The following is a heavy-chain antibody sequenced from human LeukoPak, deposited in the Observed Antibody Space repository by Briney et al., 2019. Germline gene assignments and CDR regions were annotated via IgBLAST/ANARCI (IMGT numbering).Heavy chain of an antibody. V-gene: IGHV4-39*01. CDR1: GGSISSSSYY. D-gene: IGHD6-13*01. CDR2: IYYSGST. Sequence: KPSETLSLTCTVSGGSISSSSYYWGWIRQAPGKGLEWIGSIYYSGSTYYNPSLKSRVTISVDTSKNQFSLKLSSVTAADTAVYYCARPLTPTYSSSWYEGYWRQGTLVTVSS. J-gene: IGHJ4*02. CDR3: ARPLTPTYSSSWYEGY.